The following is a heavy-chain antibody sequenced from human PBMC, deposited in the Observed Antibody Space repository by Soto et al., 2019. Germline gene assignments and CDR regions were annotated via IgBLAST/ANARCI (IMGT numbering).Heavy chain of an antibody. Sequence: VSLRLSCADSGFTFSNYWMNWVRQAPGKGLEWVANIKQDGSEIYYVDSVKGRFTISRDNTKNSLYLQMNSLRAEDTAVYYCARGADYGEQFQHWGQGTPVTVSS. CDR2: IKQDGSEI. D-gene: IGHD4-17*01. J-gene: IGHJ1*01. CDR1: GFTFSNYW. V-gene: IGHV3-7*01. CDR3: ARGADYGEQFQH.